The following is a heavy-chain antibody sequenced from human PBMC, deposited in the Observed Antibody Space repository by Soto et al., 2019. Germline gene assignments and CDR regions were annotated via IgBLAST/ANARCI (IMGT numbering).Heavy chain of an antibody. CDR3: AIPREGYCSSTSCYLFDY. Sequence: ASVKVSCKASGGTFSSYAISWVRQAPGQGLEWMGGIIPIFGTANYAQKFQGRVTITADESTSTAYMELSSLRSEDTAVYYCAIPREGYCSSTSCYLFDYWGQGTLVTVSS. V-gene: IGHV1-69*13. J-gene: IGHJ4*02. CDR1: GGTFSSYA. D-gene: IGHD2-2*01. CDR2: IIPIFGTA.